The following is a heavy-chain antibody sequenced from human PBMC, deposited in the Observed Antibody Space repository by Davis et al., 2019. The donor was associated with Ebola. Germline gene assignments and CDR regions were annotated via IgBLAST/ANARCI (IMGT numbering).Heavy chain of an antibody. V-gene: IGHV3-33*01. D-gene: IGHD2-8*01. CDR2: IWYDGSNK. CDR1: GFTFSSYG. CDR3: ARGVRHQWLHLDY. Sequence: GESLKISCAASGFTFSSYGMHWVRQAPGKGLEWVAVIWYDGSNKYYADSVKGRFTISRDNSKNTLYLQMNSLRAEDTAVYYCARGVRHQWLHLDYWGQGTLVTVSS. J-gene: IGHJ4*02.